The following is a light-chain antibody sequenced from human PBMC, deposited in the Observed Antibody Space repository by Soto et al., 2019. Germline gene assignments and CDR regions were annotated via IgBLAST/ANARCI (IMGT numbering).Light chain of an antibody. V-gene: IGKV3-20*01. CDR2: GAS. J-gene: IGKJ3*01. CDR1: QSVNSNY. CDR3: QQYNGSPFT. Sequence: DIVLTQSPGTLSLSPGERATLSCRASQSVNSNYLAWYQQKPGQAPRLLIFGASTRATGISDRFRGSGSGTDFTLTINRLQPEDFALYYCQQYNGSPFTFGPGTKVDIK.